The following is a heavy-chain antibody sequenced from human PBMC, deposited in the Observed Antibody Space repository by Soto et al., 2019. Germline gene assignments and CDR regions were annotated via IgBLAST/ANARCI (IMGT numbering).Heavy chain of an antibody. D-gene: IGHD4-17*01. CDR1: GYTLTELS. CDR2: FDPEDGKT. V-gene: IGHV1-24*01. Sequence: ASVKVSCKVSGYTLTELSMHWVRQAPGKGLEWMGGFDPEDGKTIYAQKLQGRVTMTTDTSTSTAYMELRSLRSDDTAVYYCARVPAYGDYVVWFDPWGQGTLVTVSS. J-gene: IGHJ5*02. CDR3: ARVPAYGDYVVWFDP.